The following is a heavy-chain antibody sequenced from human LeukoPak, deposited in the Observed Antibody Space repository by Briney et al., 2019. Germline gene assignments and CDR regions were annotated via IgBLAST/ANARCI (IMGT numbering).Heavy chain of an antibody. CDR1: GGSISSYY. J-gene: IGHJ4*02. D-gene: IGHD2-2*01. CDR3: ARLGIGVVPSAMLGDYYFDY. Sequence: SETLSLTCTVSGGSISSYYWSWIRQPPGKGLEWIGYIYYSGSTNYNPSLKSRVTISVDTSKNQFSLKLSSVTAADTAVYYCARLGIGVVPSAMLGDYYFDYWGQGTLVTVSS. V-gene: IGHV4-59*08. CDR2: IYYSGST.